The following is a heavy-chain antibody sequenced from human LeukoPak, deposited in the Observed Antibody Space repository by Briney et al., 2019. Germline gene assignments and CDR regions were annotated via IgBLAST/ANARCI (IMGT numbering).Heavy chain of an antibody. Sequence: PGGSLRLSCAASGFTFSSYSMNWVRQAPGKGLEWVSSISSSSSYIYYADSVKGRFTISRDNAKNSLYLQMNSLRAEDTAVYYCARDRTPALVVRHAFDIWGQGTMVTVSS. J-gene: IGHJ3*02. CDR2: ISSSSSYI. V-gene: IGHV3-21*01. CDR1: GFTFSSYS. D-gene: IGHD2-2*01. CDR3: ARDRTPALVVRHAFDI.